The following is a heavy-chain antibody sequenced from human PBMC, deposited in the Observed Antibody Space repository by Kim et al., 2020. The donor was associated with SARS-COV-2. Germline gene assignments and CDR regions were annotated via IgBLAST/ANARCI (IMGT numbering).Heavy chain of an antibody. CDR3: AIVPAAMHYYYYGMDV. D-gene: IGHD2-2*01. J-gene: IGHJ6*02. V-gene: IGHV1-24*01. Sequence: KFQGRVTMTEDTSTDTAYMELSSLRSEDTAVYYCAIVPAAMHYYYYGMDVWGQGTTVTVSS.